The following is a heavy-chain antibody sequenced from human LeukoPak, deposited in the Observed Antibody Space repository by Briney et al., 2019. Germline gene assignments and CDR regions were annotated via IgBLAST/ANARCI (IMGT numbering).Heavy chain of an antibody. V-gene: IGHV1-2*02. CDR2: INPNSGGT. Sequence: ASVKVSCKASGYTFTGYYMHWVRQAPGQGLEWMGWINPNSGGTNYAQKFQGRVTMTRDTSISTAYMEMSRLGSDDTAVYYCARVAYNWNYGNWFDPWGQGTLVTVSS. CDR1: GYTFTGYY. CDR3: ARVAYNWNYGNWFDP. J-gene: IGHJ5*02. D-gene: IGHD1-7*01.